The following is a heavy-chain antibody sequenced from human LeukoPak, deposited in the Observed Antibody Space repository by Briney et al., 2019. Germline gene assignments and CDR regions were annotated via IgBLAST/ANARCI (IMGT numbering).Heavy chain of an antibody. CDR2: IYPNSGGT. V-gene: IGHV1-2*02. CDR1: GYTFTGYY. Sequence: GASVKVSYKASGYTFTGYYTHWVRQAPGQGREWMGWIYPNSGGTNYAQKFQGRVTMTRDTSISTAYMELSRLRSDDTAGYYCARVDYYASSGTPDAFDIWGQGTMVTVSS. D-gene: IGHD3-22*01. J-gene: IGHJ3*02. CDR3: ARVDYYASSGTPDAFDI.